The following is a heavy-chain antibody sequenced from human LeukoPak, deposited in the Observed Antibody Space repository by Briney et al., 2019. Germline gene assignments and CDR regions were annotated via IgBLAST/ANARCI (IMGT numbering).Heavy chain of an antibody. D-gene: IGHD3-16*01. CDR3: ARLNYRGGEALHFDY. J-gene: IGHJ4*02. CDR2: IHSDGTT. Sequence: SETLSLTCSVSGGSLTNYYRGWVRQPPGKGLEYIGYIHSDGTTNHNPSLKSRVTVSLDTSRTHFSLRLSFVTAADTAVYFCARLNYRGGEALHFDYWGQGTLVAVSS. CDR1: GGSLTNYY. V-gene: IGHV4-4*09.